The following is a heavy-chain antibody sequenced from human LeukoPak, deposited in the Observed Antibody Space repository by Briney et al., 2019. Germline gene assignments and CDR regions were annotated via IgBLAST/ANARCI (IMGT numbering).Heavy chain of an antibody. J-gene: IGHJ4*02. CDR3: ARSQSSSLIDY. CDR2: MWYDGSSK. CDR1: GFSFSAYG. V-gene: IGHV3-33*01. D-gene: IGHD6-13*01. Sequence: RGSLRLSCAASGFSFSAYGVHWVRQAPGKGLEWVAVMWYDGSSKDYADSVKGRFTFSRDNSKNTLYLQMNSLTVEDTAVYYCARSQSSSLIDYWGQGTLVTVSS.